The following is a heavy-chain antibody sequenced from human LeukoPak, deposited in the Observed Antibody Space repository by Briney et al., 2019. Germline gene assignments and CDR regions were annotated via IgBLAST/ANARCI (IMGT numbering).Heavy chain of an antibody. CDR1: GFTFSSYA. CDR3: AKEGSGWTDYYYYYMDV. CDR2: ISGSGGST. D-gene: IGHD6-19*01. Sequence: GGSLRLSCAASGFTFSSYAMSWVRQAPGKGLEWVSAISGSGGSTYYADSVKGRFTISRDNSKNTLYLQMNSLRAEDTAAYYCAKEGSGWTDYYYYYMDVWGKGTTVTVSS. J-gene: IGHJ6*03. V-gene: IGHV3-23*01.